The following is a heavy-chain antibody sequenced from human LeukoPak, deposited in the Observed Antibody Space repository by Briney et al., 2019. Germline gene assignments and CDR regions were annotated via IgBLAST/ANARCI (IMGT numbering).Heavy chain of an antibody. CDR1: GFTFSSDS. CDR2: ISSSSSYI. D-gene: IGHD4-17*01. CDR3: ARLTVTTFSDWFDP. V-gene: IGHV3-21*01. J-gene: IGHJ5*02. Sequence: PGGSLRLSCAASGFTFSSDSMNWVRQAPGKGLEGVSCISSSSSYIYYADSVKGRFTISRDNAKNSLSLQMNSLRAEDTAVYYCARLTVTTFSDWFDPWGQGTLVTVSS.